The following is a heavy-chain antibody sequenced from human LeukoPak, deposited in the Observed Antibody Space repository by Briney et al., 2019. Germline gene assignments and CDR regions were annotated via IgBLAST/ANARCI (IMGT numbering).Heavy chain of an antibody. CDR1: GFTFSSYW. CDR2: IKQDGSEK. V-gene: IGHV3-7*01. D-gene: IGHD2-21*02. CDR3: ARDVVTQYFQH. Sequence: GGSLRLSCAASGFTFSSYWMSWVRQAPGKGLEWVANIKQDGSEKYYVDSVKGRFTNSRDNAKNSLYLQMNSLRAEDTAVYYCARDVVTQYFQHWGQGTLVTVSS. J-gene: IGHJ1*01.